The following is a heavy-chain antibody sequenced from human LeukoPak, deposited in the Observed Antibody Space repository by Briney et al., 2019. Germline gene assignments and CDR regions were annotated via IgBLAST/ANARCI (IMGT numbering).Heavy chain of an antibody. V-gene: IGHV1-69*13. CDR1: GGTFSSYA. J-gene: IGHJ4*02. CDR2: IIPIFGTA. CDR3: ARWDTAMAVFDY. Sequence: GASVNVSCKASGGTFSSYAISWVRQAPGQGLEWMGGIIPIFGTANYAQKFQGRVTITADEYTSTAYMELSSLRSEDTAVYYCARWDTAMAVFDYWGQGTLVTVSS. D-gene: IGHD5-18*01.